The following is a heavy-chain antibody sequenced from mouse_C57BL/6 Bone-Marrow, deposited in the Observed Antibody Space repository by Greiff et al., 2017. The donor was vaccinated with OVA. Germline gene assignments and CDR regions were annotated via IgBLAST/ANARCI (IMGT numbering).Heavy chain of an antibody. Sequence: EVKVVESGGGLVQPGGSLSLSCAASGFTFTDYYMSWVRQPPGKALEWLGFIRNKANGYTTEYSASVKGRFTISRDNSQSILYLQMNALRAEDSATYYCARYGGTMITPFAYWGQGTLVTVSA. CDR1: GFTFTDYY. CDR2: IRNKANGYTT. D-gene: IGHD2-4*01. CDR3: ARYGGTMITPFAY. V-gene: IGHV7-3*01. J-gene: IGHJ3*01.